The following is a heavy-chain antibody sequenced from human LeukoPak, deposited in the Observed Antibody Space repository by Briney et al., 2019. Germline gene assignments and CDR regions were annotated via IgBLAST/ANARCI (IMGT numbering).Heavy chain of an antibody. CDR1: GFTVCSNY. Sequence: GGYLRLSCSGSGFTVCSNYMTRVRQAQGKGLEWVSDMYTRSNTYYEDSVRGRVTISRDNSKNALYLQMNSMRADDTAVYYCAGYSGRYPYFMDVWGKGNTVTISS. V-gene: IGHV3-66*01. CDR2: MYTRSNT. D-gene: IGHD1-26*01. J-gene: IGHJ6*03. CDR3: AGYSGRYPYFMDV.